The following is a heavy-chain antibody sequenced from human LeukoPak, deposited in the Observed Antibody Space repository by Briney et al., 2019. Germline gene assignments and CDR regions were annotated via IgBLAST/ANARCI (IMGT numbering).Heavy chain of an antibody. CDR1: GGSISSYY. V-gene: IGHV4-59*01. D-gene: IGHD3-10*01. CDR2: IYYSGST. Sequence: SETLSLTCTVSGGSISSYYWSWVRQPPGKGLEWIGYIYYSGSTNYNPSLKSRVTISVDTSKNQFSLKLSSVTAADTAVYYCARALGGYYGSGSSTFDYWGQGTLVTVSS. CDR3: ARALGGYYGSGSSTFDY. J-gene: IGHJ4*02.